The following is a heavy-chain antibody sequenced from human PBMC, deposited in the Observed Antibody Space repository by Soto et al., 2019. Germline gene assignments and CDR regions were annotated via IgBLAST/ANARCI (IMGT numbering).Heavy chain of an antibody. Sequence: PGWSLRLSCAASGFTFSSYEMNWVRQAPGKGLEWVSYISSSGSTIYYADSVKGRFTISRDNAKNSRYLQMNSLRAEDTAVYYCTRARYYFDYWGQGTLVTVYS. V-gene: IGHV3-48*03. CDR3: TRARYYFDY. CDR2: ISSSGSTI. J-gene: IGHJ4*02. CDR1: GFTFSSYE.